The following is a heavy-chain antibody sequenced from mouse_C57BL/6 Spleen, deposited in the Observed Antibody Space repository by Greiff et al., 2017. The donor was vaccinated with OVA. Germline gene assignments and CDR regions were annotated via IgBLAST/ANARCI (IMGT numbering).Heavy chain of an antibody. CDR2: IWWDDDK. V-gene: IGHV8-8*01. CDR3: ARMRRGGSSYVYYAMDY. D-gene: IGHD1-1*01. Sequence: QVTLKESGPGILQPSQTLSLTCSFSGFSLSTFGMGVGWIRQPSGKGLEWLAHIWWDDDKYYNPALKSRLTISKDTSKNQVFLKIANVDTADTATYYGARMRRGGSSYVYYAMDYWGQGTSVTVSS. CDR1: GFSLSTFGMG. J-gene: IGHJ4*01.